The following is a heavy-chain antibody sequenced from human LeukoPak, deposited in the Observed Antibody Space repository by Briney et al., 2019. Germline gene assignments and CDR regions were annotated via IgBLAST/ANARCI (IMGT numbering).Heavy chain of an antibody. CDR1: GFTFSSYG. D-gene: IGHD2-2*01. J-gene: IGHJ4*02. Sequence: GGSLRLSCAASGFTFSSYGMHWVRQAPGKGLEWVAVISYDGSNKYYADSVKGRFTISRENSKNTLYLQMNSLRAEDTAVYYCAGGCSSTSCPLVYWGQGTLVTVSS. CDR3: AGGCSSTSCPLVY. CDR2: ISYDGSNK. V-gene: IGHV3-30*03.